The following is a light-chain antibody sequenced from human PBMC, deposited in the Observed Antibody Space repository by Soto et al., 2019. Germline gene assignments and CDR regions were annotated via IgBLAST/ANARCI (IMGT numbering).Light chain of an antibody. CDR1: QKIHSW. V-gene: IGKV1-5*03. CDR2: KAS. Sequence: ASVSFKKRIMRRASQKIHSWLGWYQQKPGKAPHLLIYKASNLQSGVPSRFSGCGSGREFNLTMGCLQAVDFEPYYCQQYRSYWTFGQGTEV. CDR3: QQYRSYWT. J-gene: IGKJ1*01.